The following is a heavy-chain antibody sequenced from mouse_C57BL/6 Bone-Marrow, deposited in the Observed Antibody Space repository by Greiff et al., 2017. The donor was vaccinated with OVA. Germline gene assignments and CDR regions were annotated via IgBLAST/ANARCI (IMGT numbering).Heavy chain of an antibody. V-gene: IGHV1-69*01. CDR2: IDPSDSYT. CDR3: ARIGLGY. Sequence: QVQLQQPGAELVMPGASVKLSCKASGYTFTSYWMHWVKQRPGQGLEWIGEIDPSDSYTNYNQKFKGKSTLTVDKSSSTAYMQLSSLTSEDSAVYYRARIGLGYWGQVTTLTVSS. J-gene: IGHJ2*01. D-gene: IGHD2-14*01. CDR1: GYTFTSYW.